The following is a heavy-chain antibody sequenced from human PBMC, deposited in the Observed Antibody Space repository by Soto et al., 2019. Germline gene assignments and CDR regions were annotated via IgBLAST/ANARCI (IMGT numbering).Heavy chain of an antibody. J-gene: IGHJ4*01. V-gene: IGHV3-30*04. Sequence: QVELVEYGGGVVQPGKSLRLSCAAAGFNFSTHAIQWIRQAPGKGLEWLAFISHDDISRLYLGSVKGRFTVSRDNSKNTAYLQMNSLRPEDTAVYYCAREPPYDSSTGYNPPDYWGQGTLVTVAS. CDR1: GFNFSTHA. D-gene: IGHD3-9*01. CDR2: ISHDDISR. CDR3: AREPPYDSSTGYNPPDY.